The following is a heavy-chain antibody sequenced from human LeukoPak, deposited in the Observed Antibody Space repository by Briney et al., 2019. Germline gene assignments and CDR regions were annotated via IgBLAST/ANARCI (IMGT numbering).Heavy chain of an antibody. CDR3: ASGSQRNYYYYGMDV. V-gene: IGHV3-30-3*01. Sequence: GGSLRLSCAASGFTFSSYAMHWVRQAPGKGLEWVAVISYDGSNKYYADSVKGRFTISRDNSKNTLYLQMNSLRAEDTAVYYCASGSQRNYYYYGMDVWGQETTVTVSS. D-gene: IGHD1-26*01. CDR1: GFTFSSYA. CDR2: ISYDGSNK. J-gene: IGHJ6*02.